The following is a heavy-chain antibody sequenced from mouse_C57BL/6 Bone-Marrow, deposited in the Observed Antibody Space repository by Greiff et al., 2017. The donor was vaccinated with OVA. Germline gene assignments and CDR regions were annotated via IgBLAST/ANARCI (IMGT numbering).Heavy chain of an antibody. D-gene: IGHD1-1*01. CDR1: GFTSSDYG. CDR2: ISSGSSTL. Sequence: EVMLVESGGGLVKPGGSLKLSCAASGFTSSDYGMHWVRQAPEKGLEWVAYISSGSSTLYYADTVKGRFTISRDNAKNTLFLQMTSLRSEDTAMYYCARMDYGSSYDAMDYWGQGTSVTVSS. V-gene: IGHV5-17*01. J-gene: IGHJ4*01. CDR3: ARMDYGSSYDAMDY.